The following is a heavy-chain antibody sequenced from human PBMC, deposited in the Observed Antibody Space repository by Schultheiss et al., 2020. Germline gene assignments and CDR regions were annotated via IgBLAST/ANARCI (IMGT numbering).Heavy chain of an antibody. D-gene: IGHD5-24*01. CDR3: ARTEMATITYYYYGMDV. CDR2: IYYSGST. V-gene: IGHV4-59*08. Sequence: SETLSLTCAVYGGSFSGYYWSWIRQPPGKGLEWIGYIYYSGSTNYNPSLKSRVTISVDTSKNQFSLKLSSVTAADTAVYYCARTEMATITYYYYGMDVWGQGTTVTVSS. CDR1: GGSFSGYY. J-gene: IGHJ6*02.